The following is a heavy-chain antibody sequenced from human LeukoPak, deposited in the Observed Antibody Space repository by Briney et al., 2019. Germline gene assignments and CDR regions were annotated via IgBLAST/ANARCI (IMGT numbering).Heavy chain of an antibody. CDR2: ISSGSSYI. CDR3: ARSVVPETKYYYMDV. J-gene: IGHJ6*03. V-gene: IGHV3-21*01. CDR1: GFTFSSYS. Sequence: GGSLRLSCAASGFTFSSYSMNWVRQAPGKGLEWVSCISSGSSYIYFADSVKGRFTISRDNAKNSLYLQMNSLRAEDTAVYYCARSVVPETKYYYMDVWGKGTTVSVSS. D-gene: IGHD2-2*01.